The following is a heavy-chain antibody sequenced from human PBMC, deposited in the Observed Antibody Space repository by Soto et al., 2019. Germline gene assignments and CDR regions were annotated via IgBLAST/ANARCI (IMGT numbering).Heavy chain of an antibody. CDR1: GYSFTSYW. D-gene: IGHD4-17*01. CDR3: AVHDYGDGKYFQH. CDR2: IYPGDSDT. V-gene: IGHV5-51*01. J-gene: IGHJ1*01. Sequence: GESLKISCKGSGYSFTSYWIGWVRQLPGKGLEWMGIIYPGDSDTRYSPSFQGQVTISADKSISTAYPQWSSLKASDTAMYYCAVHDYGDGKYFQHWGQGTLVTV.